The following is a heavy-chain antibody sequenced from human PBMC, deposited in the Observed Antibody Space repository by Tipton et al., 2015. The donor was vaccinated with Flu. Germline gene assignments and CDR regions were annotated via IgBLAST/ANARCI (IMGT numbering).Heavy chain of an antibody. CDR1: GFTFSSYA. CDR3: AKDPHRAEVNFDY. J-gene: IGHJ4*02. V-gene: IGHV3-23*01. CDR2: ISGSGGST. Sequence: SLRLSCAASGFTFSSYAMSWVRQAPGKGLEWVSAISGSGGSTYYADSVKGRFTISRDNSKNTLYLQMNSLRAEDTAVYYCAKDPHRAEVNFDYWGQGTLVTVSS.